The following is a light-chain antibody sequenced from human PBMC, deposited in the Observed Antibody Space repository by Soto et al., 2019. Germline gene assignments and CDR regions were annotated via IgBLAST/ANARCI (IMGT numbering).Light chain of an antibody. CDR2: GAS. CDR1: QSVNNNY. V-gene: IGKV3-20*01. CDR3: QQYGSSPLT. Sequence: EIVLTQSPGTLSLSPGERATLSCRASQSVNNNYLAWYQQKPGQAPRLLIYGASRRATGLPDRFSGSGSGTDFTLTISRLEHEDVAVYSCQQYGSSPLTFGGGTKVEIK. J-gene: IGKJ4*01.